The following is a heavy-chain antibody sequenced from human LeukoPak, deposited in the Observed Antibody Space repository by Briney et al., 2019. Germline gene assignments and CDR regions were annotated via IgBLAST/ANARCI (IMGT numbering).Heavy chain of an antibody. CDR3: VGFFGYQLDP. Sequence: PSETLSLTCTVSGGSISSSSYYWGWIRQPPGKGLEWIGSIYYSGSTYYNPSLKSRVTISVDTSKSQFSLKLSSVTAADTAVYYCVGFFGYQLDPWGQGTLVTVSS. V-gene: IGHV4-39*01. D-gene: IGHD2-2*01. CDR2: IYYSGST. CDR1: GGSISSSSYY. J-gene: IGHJ5*02.